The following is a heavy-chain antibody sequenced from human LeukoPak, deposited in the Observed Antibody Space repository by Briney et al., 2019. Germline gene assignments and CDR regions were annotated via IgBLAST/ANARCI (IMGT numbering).Heavy chain of an antibody. CDR2: MNPNSGNT. J-gene: IGHJ5*02. Sequence: ASVKVSCKASGYTFTSYDINWVRQATGQGLEWMGWMNPNSGNTGYAQRFQGRVTMTRNASVSTVYMELSSLRSEDTAVYYCARGLWFGEFDPWGQGTLVTVSS. D-gene: IGHD3-10*01. CDR1: GYTFTSYD. V-gene: IGHV1-8*01. CDR3: ARGLWFGEFDP.